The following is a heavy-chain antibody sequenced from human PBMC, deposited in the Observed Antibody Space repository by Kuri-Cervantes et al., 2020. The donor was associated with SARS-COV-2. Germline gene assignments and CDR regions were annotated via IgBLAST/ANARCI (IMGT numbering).Heavy chain of an antibody. J-gene: IGHJ4*02. CDR3: ARENDTGYYPYFDY. CDR2: INEDGNEK. V-gene: IGHV3-7*04. Sequence: GSLQISCAASGFPFSTSWVSWVRQAPGKGLEWVASINEDGNEKYYVDSVKGRLTISRDKAKNLLFLQMNSLRAEDTAVYYCARENDTGYYPYFDYWGQGTLVTVSS. D-gene: IGHD3-9*01. CDR1: GFPFSTSW.